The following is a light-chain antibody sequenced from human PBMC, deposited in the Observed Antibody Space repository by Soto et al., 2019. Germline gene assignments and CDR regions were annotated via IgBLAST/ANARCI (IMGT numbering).Light chain of an antibody. Sequence: EIVLTQSPGTLSLSPGDRATLSCWASQSVTSTYLAWYQKKPGQAPRLLIYGASFRATGIPARFTGSGSGTDFTLTISRLEPEDFAVYYCQQYGSLHLPITFGQGTRLEIK. CDR3: QQYGSLHLPIT. CDR1: QSVTSTY. J-gene: IGKJ5*01. CDR2: GAS. V-gene: IGKV3-20*01.